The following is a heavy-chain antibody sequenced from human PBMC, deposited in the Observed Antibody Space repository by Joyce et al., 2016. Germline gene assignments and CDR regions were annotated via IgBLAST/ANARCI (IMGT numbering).Heavy chain of an antibody. V-gene: IGHV3-23*01. CDR1: GFTFSSYA. D-gene: IGHD3-3*01. Sequence: EVQLLESGGGLVQPGGSLRLSCAASGFTFSSYAMSWVRTALGKGLECVSTISASCGSTYYADAVKGRFTISRDNSEDSLYLHMNRLRAEDTAVYYCATWAPTNYDFWSGYSYYFDNWGQGTLVTVSS. CDR3: ATWAPTNYDFWSGYSYYFDN. CDR2: ISASCGST. J-gene: IGHJ4*02.